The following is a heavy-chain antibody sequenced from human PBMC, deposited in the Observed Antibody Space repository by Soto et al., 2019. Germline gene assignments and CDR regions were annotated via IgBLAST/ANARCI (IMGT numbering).Heavy chain of an antibody. Sequence: SVKVSCKASGGTFSSYAISWVRQAPGQGLEWMGGIIPIFGTANYAQKFQGRVTITADESTSTAYMELSSLRSEDTAVYYCARVGEDTAMVTGTYYYYCMDVWGQGTTVTVSS. D-gene: IGHD5-18*01. CDR3: ARVGEDTAMVTGTYYYYCMDV. CDR2: IIPIFGTA. CDR1: GGTFSSYA. J-gene: IGHJ6*02. V-gene: IGHV1-69*13.